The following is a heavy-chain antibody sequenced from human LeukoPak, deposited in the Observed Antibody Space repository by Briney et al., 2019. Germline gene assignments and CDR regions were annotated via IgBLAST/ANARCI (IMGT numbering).Heavy chain of an antibody. CDR2: INTDGSST. Sequence: GGSLRLSCAASGFTFSSYWMHWVRQAPGKGLVWVSRINTDGSSTSYADSVKGRFTISRDNAKNTLYLQMNSLRAEDTAVYYCARLYDFWSGYYPGDAFDIWGQGTTVTVSS. J-gene: IGHJ3*02. V-gene: IGHV3-74*01. CDR1: GFTFSSYW. D-gene: IGHD3-3*01. CDR3: ARLYDFWSGYYPGDAFDI.